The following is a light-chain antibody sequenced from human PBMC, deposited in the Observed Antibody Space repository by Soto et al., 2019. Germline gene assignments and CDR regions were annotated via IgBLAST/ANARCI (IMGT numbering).Light chain of an antibody. J-gene: IGLJ2*01. Sequence: QPASVSGSPGQSITISCTGTSSDVGAHNFVSWYQQHPGKAPKLIFYEISNRPPGLSDRFSGSKSGTTASLTISGLQAEDEADYFCSSYTTNKTLLFGGGTKLTVL. CDR1: SSDVGAHNF. CDR3: SSYTTNKTLL. V-gene: IGLV2-14*01. CDR2: EIS.